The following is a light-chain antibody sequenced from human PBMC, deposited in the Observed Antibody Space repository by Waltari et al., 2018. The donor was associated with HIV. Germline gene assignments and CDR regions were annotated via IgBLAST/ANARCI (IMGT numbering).Light chain of an antibody. V-gene: IGLV6-57*04. CDR3: QSYDSSNSWV. CDR2: EDN. CDR1: SGSIASTY. Sequence: NFMLTQPHSVSESPGKTVTISCTRRSGSIASTYVQWYQQRPGSAPTTVIYEDNQRPPGVPDRFSGSIDSSSNSASLTISGLKTEDEADYYCQSYDSSNSWVFGGGTKLTVL. J-gene: IGLJ3*02.